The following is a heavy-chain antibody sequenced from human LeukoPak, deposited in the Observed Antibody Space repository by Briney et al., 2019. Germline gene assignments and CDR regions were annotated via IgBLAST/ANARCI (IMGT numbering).Heavy chain of an antibody. CDR3: ARAIAVAGGYFDY. V-gene: IGHV1-69*05. J-gene: IGHJ4*02. CDR2: IIPIFGTA. D-gene: IGHD6-19*01. CDR1: GGTFSSYA. Sequence: SVKVSCKASGGTFSSYAISWVRQAPGQGLEWMGGIIPIFGTANYAQKFQSRVTMTRDTSTSTVYMELSSLRSEDTAVYYCARAIAVAGGYFDYWGQGTLVTVSS.